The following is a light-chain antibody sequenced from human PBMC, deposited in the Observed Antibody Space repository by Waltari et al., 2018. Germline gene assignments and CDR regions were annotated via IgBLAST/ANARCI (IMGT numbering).Light chain of an antibody. V-gene: IGLV1-40*01. CDR1: KSNIRAALD. J-gene: IGLJ2*01. CDR3: QSYDTTLSAVV. Sequence: QSVLTQPPSASGAPGQRVPISCSGTKSNIRAALDVNWYQQVPATAPTLLLHSFSNRPSGVSDRFSGFKSGASASLVITGLQAEDEAMYYCQSYDTTLSAVVFGGGTRLTV. CDR2: SFS.